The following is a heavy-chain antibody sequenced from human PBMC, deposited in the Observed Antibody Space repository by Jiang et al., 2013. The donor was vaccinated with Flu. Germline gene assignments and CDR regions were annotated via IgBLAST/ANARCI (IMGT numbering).Heavy chain of an antibody. D-gene: IGHD3-22*01. CDR3: AKGRGFXDSSGYYYPGAFDI. Sequence: VQLVESGGGLVQPGGSLRLSCAASGFTFSSYAMSWVRQAPGKGLEWVSAISGSGGSTHYADSVKGRFTISRDNSKNTLYLQMNSLRAEDTAVYYCAKGRGFXDSSGYYYPGAFDIWGQGTMVTVSS. V-gene: IGHV3-23*04. J-gene: IGHJ3*02. CDR2: ISGSGGST. CDR1: GFTFSSYA.